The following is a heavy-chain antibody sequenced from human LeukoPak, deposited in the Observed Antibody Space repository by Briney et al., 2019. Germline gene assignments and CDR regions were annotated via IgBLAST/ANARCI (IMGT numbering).Heavy chain of an antibody. V-gene: IGHV3-30*18. D-gene: IGHD2-2*01. CDR1: GFTFSSYG. CDR2: ISYDGSNK. CDR3: AKDQRPHCSSTSCWDRDYYGVDV. J-gene: IGHJ6*02. Sequence: GRSLRLSCAASGFTFSSYGMHWVRQAPGKGLEWVAVISYDGSNKYYADSVKGRFTISRDNSKNTLYLQMNSLRAEDTAVYYCAKDQRPHCSSTSCWDRDYYGVDVWGQGTTVTVSS.